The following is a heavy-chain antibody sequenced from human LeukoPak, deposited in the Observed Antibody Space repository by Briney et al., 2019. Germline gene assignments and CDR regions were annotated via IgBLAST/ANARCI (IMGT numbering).Heavy chain of an antibody. V-gene: IGHV4-39*01. CDR1: GDSISSSSSY. D-gene: IGHD2-2*01. CDR2: SYFRGST. Sequence: SETLSLTCTVSGDSISSSSSYWGWIRQPPGKGLEWIGSSYFRGSTYYNPSLKSRVTISVDTSKNQFSLKLSSVTAADTAVYYCARRIYCSSTSCYPGYFDYWGQGTLVTVSS. CDR3: ARRIYCSSTSCYPGYFDY. J-gene: IGHJ4*02.